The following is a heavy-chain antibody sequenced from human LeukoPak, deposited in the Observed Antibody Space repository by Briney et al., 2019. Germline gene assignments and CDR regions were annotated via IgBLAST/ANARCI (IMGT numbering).Heavy chain of an antibody. CDR1: GFIFSSYA. CDR2: IGASGDDT. Sequence: GGSLRLSCAVSGFIFSSYAMSWVRQAPGKGLEWVSAIGASGDDTYYADSVRGRFTISRDNSKNTLYLQVSSLRAEDTAVYYCAKVRNYWYLDCWRQGTLVTVPS. D-gene: IGHD1-7*01. V-gene: IGHV3-23*01. J-gene: IGHJ4*02. CDR3: AKVRNYWYLDC.